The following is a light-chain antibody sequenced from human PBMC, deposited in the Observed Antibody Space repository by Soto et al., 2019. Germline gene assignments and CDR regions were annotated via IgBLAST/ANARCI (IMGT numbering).Light chain of an antibody. J-gene: IGKJ1*01. CDR3: QQPSSWREWT. CDR2: DAS. CDR1: QSVSSY. V-gene: IGKV3-11*01. Sequence: EIVLTQSPATLSLSPGERATLSCRASQSVSSYLSWYQQKPGQAPRLLIYDASNRATGIPARFSGSGSGTDFTLTISSLEPEDFAVYYCQQPSSWREWTFGPGTKVEIK.